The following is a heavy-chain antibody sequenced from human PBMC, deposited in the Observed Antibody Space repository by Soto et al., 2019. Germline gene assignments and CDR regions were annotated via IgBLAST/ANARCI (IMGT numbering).Heavy chain of an antibody. V-gene: IGHV1-8*01. CDR1: GYTFTSYD. CDR2: MNPNSGNT. CDR3: ARGFYRDPHSSRHYYFDY. Sequence: GASVKVSCKASGYTFTSYDINWVRQATGQGLEWMGWMNPNSGNTGYAQKFQGRVTMTRNTSISTAYMELSSLRSEDTAVYYYARGFYRDPHSSRHYYFDYWGQGTLVTVSS. J-gene: IGHJ4*02. D-gene: IGHD6-13*01.